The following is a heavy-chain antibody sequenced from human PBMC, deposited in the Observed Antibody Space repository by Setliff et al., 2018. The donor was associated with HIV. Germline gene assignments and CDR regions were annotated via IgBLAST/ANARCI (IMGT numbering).Heavy chain of an antibody. V-gene: IGHV1-2*02. CDR3: ARGHSGSYFPYFDY. CDR2: MNPNSGGT. Sequence: ASVKVSCKASGYTFTGYNMHWVRQAPGQGLEWMGWMNPNSGGTNYAQRFQGRLTMTRDTSISTAYLELSSLRSGDTAVYYCARGHSGSYFPYFDYWGQGTLVTVSS. D-gene: IGHD1-26*01. CDR1: GYTFTGYN. J-gene: IGHJ4*02.